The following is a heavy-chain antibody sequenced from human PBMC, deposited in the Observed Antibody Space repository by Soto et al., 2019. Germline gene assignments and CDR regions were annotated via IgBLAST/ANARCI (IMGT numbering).Heavy chain of an antibody. V-gene: IGHV4-61*01. Sequence: SGNLALTCTVSGGSVSSGSYYWSWILQPPGKGLEWIGYIYYSGNTNCNPSLKSRVTISVDTSKNQFSLKLSSVTAADTAVYYCARVRYCSGGNCYFILDYWGRRTLVTVSS. CDR3: ARVRYCSGGNCYFILDY. D-gene: IGHD2-15*01. CDR2: IYYSGNT. CDR1: GGSVSSGSYY. J-gene: IGHJ4*02.